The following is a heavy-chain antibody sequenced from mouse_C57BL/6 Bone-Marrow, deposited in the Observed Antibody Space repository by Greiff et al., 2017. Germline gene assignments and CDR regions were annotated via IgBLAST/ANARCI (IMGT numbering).Heavy chain of an antibody. CDR3: AREDGNYVFYARDY. Sequence: EVHLVESGGGLVKPGGSLKLSCAASGFTFSDYGMHWVRQAPEKGLEWVAYISSGSSTIYYAATVQGRFTISRDNAKNTLFLQMTSLRSEDTAMYYCAREDGNYVFYARDYWGQGTSVTVSS. J-gene: IGHJ4*01. CDR1: GFTFSDYG. V-gene: IGHV5-17*01. D-gene: IGHD2-1*01. CDR2: ISSGSSTI.